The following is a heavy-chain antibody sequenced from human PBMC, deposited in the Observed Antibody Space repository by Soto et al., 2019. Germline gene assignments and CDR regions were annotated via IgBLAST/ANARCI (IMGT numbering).Heavy chain of an antibody. V-gene: IGHV3-48*01. CDR1: GFTFSRYS. Sequence: GGSLRLSCGASGFTFSRYSMNWVRQAPGKGLEWVSHISSSGNTIYYADSVKGRFTISRDNAKSSLYLQMNSLRGEDTAVYYCARAWGADFDYWGQATLVTVSS. J-gene: IGHJ4*02. D-gene: IGHD7-27*01. CDR3: ARAWGADFDY. CDR2: ISSSGNTI.